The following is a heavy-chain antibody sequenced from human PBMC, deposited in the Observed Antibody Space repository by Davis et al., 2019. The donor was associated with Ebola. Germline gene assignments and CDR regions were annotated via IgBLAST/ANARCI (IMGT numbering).Heavy chain of an antibody. Sequence: GESQKISCAASGFTFSSNWMHWVRQAPGKGLVWVSHMKSDGSGTTYADSVKGRFTISRDNAKITLYLQMNSLRAEDTAVYYCARRVGATTGWYFDLWGRGTLVTVSS. D-gene: IGHD1-26*01. J-gene: IGHJ2*01. CDR2: MKSDGSGT. CDR3: ARRVGATTGWYFDL. V-gene: IGHV3-74*01. CDR1: GFTFSSNW.